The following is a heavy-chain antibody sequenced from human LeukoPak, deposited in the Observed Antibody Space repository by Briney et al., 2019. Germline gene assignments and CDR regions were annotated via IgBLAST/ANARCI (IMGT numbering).Heavy chain of an antibody. CDR1: GFTFDDFT. V-gene: IGHV3-43*01. CDR2: ITWDGSSI. D-gene: IGHD4-23*01. J-gene: IGHJ4*02. Sequence: GGSLRLSCASSGFTFDDFTMYWVRQAPGKGLEWVSLITWDGSSISYADSVKGRFTISRDNYKNSLYLQMNSLRTDDTALYYCAKSSLTGGAARSYFDYCGQGTLVTVSS. CDR3: AKSSLTGGAARSYFDY.